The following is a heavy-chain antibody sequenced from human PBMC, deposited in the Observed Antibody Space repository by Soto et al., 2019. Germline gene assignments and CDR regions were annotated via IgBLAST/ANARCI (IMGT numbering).Heavy chain of an antibody. J-gene: IGHJ4*02. V-gene: IGHV4-31*03. CDR2: IYYSGST. CDR1: GGSISSGGYY. Sequence: SETLSLTCTVSGGSISSGGYYWSWIRQHPGKGLEWIGYIYYSGSTYYNPSLKSRVTISVDTSKNQFSLKLSSVTAADTAVYYCARDDSSGYYLWGQGTLVTVSS. D-gene: IGHD3-22*01. CDR3: ARDDSSGYYL.